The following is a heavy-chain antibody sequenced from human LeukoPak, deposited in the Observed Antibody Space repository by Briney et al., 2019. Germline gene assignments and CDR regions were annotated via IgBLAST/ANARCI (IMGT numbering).Heavy chain of an antibody. V-gene: IGHV3-66*01. CDR2: IYTGGTT. Sequence: GGSLRLSCAASGFTVSSNYMYWVRQAPGKGLEWVSVIYTGGTTYYAGSVRGRFTISRDNSKNTLYLEMNSLRAEDTAVYYCARGQGVWGQGTLVTVSS. CDR1: GFTVSSNY. CDR3: ARGQGV. J-gene: IGHJ4*02.